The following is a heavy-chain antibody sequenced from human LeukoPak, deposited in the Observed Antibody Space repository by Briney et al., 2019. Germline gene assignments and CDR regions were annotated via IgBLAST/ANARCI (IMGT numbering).Heavy chain of an antibody. J-gene: IGHJ5*02. V-gene: IGHV1-69*13. Sequence: GASVKVSCKASGGTFSKYTISWVRQRPGQGLEWMGGITPLFGTANYAQKFQGRVTITADESTSTAYMELSSLRSEDTAVYYCARGGKGQLVRFDPWGQGTLVTVSS. CDR3: ARGGKGQLVRFDP. CDR2: ITPLFGTA. D-gene: IGHD6-6*01. CDR1: GGTFSKYT.